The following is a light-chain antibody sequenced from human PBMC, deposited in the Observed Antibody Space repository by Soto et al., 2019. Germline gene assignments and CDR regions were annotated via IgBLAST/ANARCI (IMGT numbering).Light chain of an antibody. CDR1: QSVSSSY. CDR3: QQYGSSRIT. Sequence: EIVLTQSPGTLSLSPGERATLSCRASQSVSSSYFAWYQQKPGQAPRLLLYGASSRATGIPDRFSGSGSGTDFTLTISRLEPEDFAVYYCQQYGSSRITFGQGTRLEIK. V-gene: IGKV3-20*01. CDR2: GAS. J-gene: IGKJ5*01.